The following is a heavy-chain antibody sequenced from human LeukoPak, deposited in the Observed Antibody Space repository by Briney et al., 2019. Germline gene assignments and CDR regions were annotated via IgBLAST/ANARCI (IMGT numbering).Heavy chain of an antibody. Sequence: GGSLRLSCAASGFIVSSYGMHWVRQAPGKGLEWVAFIRYDGRNKYYTDSVKGRFTISRDNSKNTLYLQMNSLRAEDTAVYYCARARRSGGITMIRGVKDRGWFDSWGQGTLVSVSS. CDR3: ARARRSGGITMIRGVKDRGWFDS. CDR2: IRYDGRNK. CDR1: GFIVSSYG. J-gene: IGHJ5*01. D-gene: IGHD3-10*01. V-gene: IGHV3-30*02.